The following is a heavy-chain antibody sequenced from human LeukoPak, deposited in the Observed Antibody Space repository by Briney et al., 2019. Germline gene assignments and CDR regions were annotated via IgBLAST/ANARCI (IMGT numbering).Heavy chain of an antibody. J-gene: IGHJ4*02. CDR2: INHSGST. D-gene: IGHD6-19*01. Sequence: SETLSLTCAVYGGSFSGYYWSSIRQPPGKGLEWIGEINHSGSTNYNPSLKSRVSISVDTSKNQFSLKLSSVTAADTAVYYCARSRGWSLIDYWGQGTLVTVSS. CDR1: GGSFSGYY. V-gene: IGHV4-34*01. CDR3: ARSRGWSLIDY.